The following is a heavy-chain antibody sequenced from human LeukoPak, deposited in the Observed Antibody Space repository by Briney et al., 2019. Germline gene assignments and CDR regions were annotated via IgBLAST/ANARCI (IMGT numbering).Heavy chain of an antibody. V-gene: IGHV1-69*13. Sequence: SVKVSCKASGGTFSSYAISWVRQAPGQGLEWMGEIIPIFGTANYAQKFQGRVTITADESTSTAYMELSSLRSEDTAVYYCARGSSSWQPAYYYYYGMDVWGQGTTVTVSS. CDR1: GGTFSSYA. CDR2: IIPIFGTA. J-gene: IGHJ6*02. D-gene: IGHD6-13*01. CDR3: ARGSSSWQPAYYYYYGMDV.